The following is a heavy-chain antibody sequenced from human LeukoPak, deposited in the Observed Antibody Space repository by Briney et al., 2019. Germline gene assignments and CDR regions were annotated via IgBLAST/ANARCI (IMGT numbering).Heavy chain of an antibody. CDR3: AKTLNVYYDYVWGSYRFFDY. J-gene: IGHJ4*02. V-gene: IGHV3-23*01. CDR2: ISGSGGST. CDR1: GFSFSSYA. D-gene: IGHD3-16*02. Sequence: GGSLRLSCAASGFSFSSYAMSWVRQAPGKGLEWVSAISGSGGSTYYADSVKGRFTISRDNSKNTLYLQMNSLRAEDTAVYYCAKTLNVYYDYVWGSYRFFDYWGQGTLVTVSS.